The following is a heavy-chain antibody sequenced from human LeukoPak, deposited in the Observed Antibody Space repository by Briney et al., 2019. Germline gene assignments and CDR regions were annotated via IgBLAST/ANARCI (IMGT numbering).Heavy chain of an antibody. Sequence: VKVSCKASGGTFSSYAISWVRQAPGQGLEWMGGIIPIFGTANYAQKFQGRVTITADESPSTAYMELSSLRSEDTAVYYCARESGYSSSWYGFDPWGQGTLVTVSS. D-gene: IGHD6-13*01. J-gene: IGHJ5*02. V-gene: IGHV1-69*01. CDR2: IIPIFGTA. CDR1: GGTFSSYA. CDR3: ARESGYSSSWYGFDP.